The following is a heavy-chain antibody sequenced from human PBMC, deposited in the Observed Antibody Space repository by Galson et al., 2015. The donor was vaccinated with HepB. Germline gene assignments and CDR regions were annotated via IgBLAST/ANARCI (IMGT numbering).Heavy chain of an antibody. CDR1: GYTFTGYY. V-gene: IGHV1-46*01. D-gene: IGHD5-18*01. CDR3: AFHRYSYGYWRDY. CDR2: INPSGGST. Sequence: SVKVSCKASGYTFTGYYMHWVRQAPGQGLEWMGIINPSGGSTSYAQKFQGRVTMTRDTSTSTVYMELSSLRSEDTAVYYCAFHRYSYGYWRDYWGQGTLVTVSS. J-gene: IGHJ4*02.